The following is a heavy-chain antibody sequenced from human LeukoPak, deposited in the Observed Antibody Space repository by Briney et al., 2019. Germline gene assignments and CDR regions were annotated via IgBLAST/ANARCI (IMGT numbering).Heavy chain of an antibody. CDR2: ISSSSSYT. CDR3: ARAFEPHDDTLFDY. Sequence: GGSLRLSCAASGFTFSDYYMSWIRQAPGKGLEWVSYISSSSSYTNYADSVKGRFTISRDNAKNSLYLQMNSLRAEDTAVYYCARAFEPHDDTLFDYWGQGTLVTVSS. D-gene: IGHD3-9*01. V-gene: IGHV3-11*05. CDR1: GFTFSDYY. J-gene: IGHJ4*02.